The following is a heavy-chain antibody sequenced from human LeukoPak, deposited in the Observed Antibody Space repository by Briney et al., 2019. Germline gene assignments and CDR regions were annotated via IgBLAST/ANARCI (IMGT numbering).Heavy chain of an antibody. V-gene: IGHV3-53*01. CDR3: ARGLENYYDSSGPNY. Sequence: PGGSLRLSCAASGFTVSSNYMSWVRQAPGKGLEWVSVIYSGGSTYYADSVKGRFTISRDNSKNTLYLQMNSLRAEDTAVYYCARGLENYYDSSGPNYWGQGTPVTVSS. D-gene: IGHD3-22*01. CDR2: IYSGGST. J-gene: IGHJ4*02. CDR1: GFTVSSNY.